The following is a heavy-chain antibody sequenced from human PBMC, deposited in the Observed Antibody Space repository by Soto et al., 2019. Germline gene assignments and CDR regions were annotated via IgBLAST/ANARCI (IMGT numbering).Heavy chain of an antibody. J-gene: IGHJ4*02. CDR3: GKDLSSPPMREIDY. V-gene: IGHV3-66*01. CDR1: GFTVSSNY. CDR2: IYSGGST. Sequence: GGSLRLSCAASGFTVSSNYMSWVRQAPGKGLEWVSVIYSGGSTYYADSVKGRFTISRDNSKNTLYLQMNSLRAEDTAVYYCGKDLSSPPMREIDYWGQGTLVTVSS.